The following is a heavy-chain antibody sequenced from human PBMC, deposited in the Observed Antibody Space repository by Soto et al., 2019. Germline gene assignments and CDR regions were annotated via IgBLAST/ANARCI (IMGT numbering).Heavy chain of an antibody. V-gene: IGHV3-48*02. CDR1: GFTFSSFH. D-gene: IGHD5-18*01. J-gene: IGHJ4*02. CDR3: ARDYSSYGPFDY. CDR2: ITSSSDTI. Sequence: GGSLRLSCAASGFTFSSFHMNWVRQAPGRGLEWVAYITSSSDTIYYSDSVKGRFTISRDNGKNSLFLQMNSLRDEDTAVYYCARDYSSYGPFDYWGQGTLVTVSS.